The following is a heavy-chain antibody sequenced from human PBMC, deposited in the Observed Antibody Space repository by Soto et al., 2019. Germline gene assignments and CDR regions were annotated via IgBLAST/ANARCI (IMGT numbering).Heavy chain of an antibody. D-gene: IGHD2-2*01. CDR3: AREGSGVVPAANSFDY. CDR1: GFTFSSYA. V-gene: IGHV3-30-3*01. Sequence: GGSLRLSCAASGFTFSSYAMHWVRQAPGKGLEWVAVISYDGSNKYYADSVKGRFTISRDNSKNTLYLQMNSLRAEDTAVYYCAREGSGVVPAANSFDYWGQGTLVTVSS. J-gene: IGHJ4*02. CDR2: ISYDGSNK.